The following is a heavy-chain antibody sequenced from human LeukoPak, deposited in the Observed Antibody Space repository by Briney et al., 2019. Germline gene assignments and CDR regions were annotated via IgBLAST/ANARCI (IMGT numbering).Heavy chain of an antibody. J-gene: IGHJ4*02. V-gene: IGHV4-39*07. D-gene: IGHD6-13*01. CDR2: IYYSGST. CDR3: ARDPIAAAEGDFDY. CDR1: GGSISSSSYY. Sequence: SETLSLTCTVSGGSISSSSYYWGWIRQPPGKGLEWIGSIYYSGSTYYNPSLKSRVTISVDTSKNQFSLKLSSVTAADTAVYYCARDPIAAAEGDFDYWGQGTLVTVSS.